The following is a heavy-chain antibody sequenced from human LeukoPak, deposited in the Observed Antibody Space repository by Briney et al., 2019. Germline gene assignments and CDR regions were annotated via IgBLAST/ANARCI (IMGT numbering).Heavy chain of an antibody. CDR1: GFTFSSYG. D-gene: IGHD6-13*01. J-gene: IGHJ3*02. CDR2: IRYDGSNK. Sequence: GGSLRLSCAASGFTFSSYGMHWVRQAPGKGLEWVAFIRYDGSNKYYADSVKGRFTISRDNSKNTLYLQMNSLRAEDTAVYYCANARSSSWSFDAFGIWGQGTMVTVSS. CDR3: ANARSSSWSFDAFGI. V-gene: IGHV3-30*02.